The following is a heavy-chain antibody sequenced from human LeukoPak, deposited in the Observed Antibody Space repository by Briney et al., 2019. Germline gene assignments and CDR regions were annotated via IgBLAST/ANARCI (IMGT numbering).Heavy chain of an antibody. D-gene: IGHD5-12*01. CDR1: GFTFNSYT. J-gene: IGHJ4*02. V-gene: IGHV3-64D*09. Sequence: GGSLRLSCSASGFTFNSYTMHWVRQAPGKGLEYVSDISGNGGSTYYADSVRGRFTISRDNSKNTLYLQMSSLRAEDTAVYYCARGYRGYDPFDYWGQGTLVTVSS. CDR2: ISGNGGST. CDR3: ARGYRGYDPFDY.